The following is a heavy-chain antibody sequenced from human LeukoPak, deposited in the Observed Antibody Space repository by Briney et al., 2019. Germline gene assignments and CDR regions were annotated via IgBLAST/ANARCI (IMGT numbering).Heavy chain of an antibody. CDR1: GGTFSSYA. Sequence: SVKVSCKASGGTFSSYAISWVRQAPGQGLELMGRIIPIFGTANYAQKFQGRVTITTDESTSTAYMELSSLRSEDTAVYYCARSCSGGSCYSRYYFDYWGQGTLVTVSS. CDR2: IIPIFGTA. J-gene: IGHJ4*02. CDR3: ARSCSGGSCYSRYYFDY. V-gene: IGHV1-69*05. D-gene: IGHD2-15*01.